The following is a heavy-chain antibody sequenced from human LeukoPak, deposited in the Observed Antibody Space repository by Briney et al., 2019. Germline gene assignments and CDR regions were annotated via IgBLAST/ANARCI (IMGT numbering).Heavy chain of an antibody. J-gene: IGHJ4*02. CDR1: GFTVSSNY. CDR2: VYIGGTT. Sequence: PGGSLRLSCAASGFTVSSNYMSWVRQAPGKGLEWVSVVYIGGTTYYADSVKGRFTISRDNSKNTVYLQMNSLGADDTAVYYCARGGYSSPWATLHYWGQGTLVTVSS. D-gene: IGHD6-19*01. CDR3: ARGGYSSPWATLHY. V-gene: IGHV3-53*01.